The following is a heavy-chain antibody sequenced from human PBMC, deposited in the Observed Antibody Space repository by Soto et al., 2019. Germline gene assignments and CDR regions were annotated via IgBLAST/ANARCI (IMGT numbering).Heavy chain of an antibody. Sequence: QVQLQESGPGLVKPSQTLSLTCTVSGGSISSGGYYWSWIRQHPGKGLEYIGYIYHSGSTYYKPSLKSRVTISVDTSKNQFSLKLTSVNAADTAVYYCARVRQWPVAPYYDYGMDVWGQGTAVTVSS. CDR2: IYHSGST. CDR3: ARVRQWPVAPYYDYGMDV. J-gene: IGHJ6*02. V-gene: IGHV4-31*03. D-gene: IGHD6-19*01. CDR1: GGSISSGGYY.